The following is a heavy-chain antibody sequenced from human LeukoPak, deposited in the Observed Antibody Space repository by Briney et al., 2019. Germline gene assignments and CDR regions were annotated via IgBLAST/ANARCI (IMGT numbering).Heavy chain of an antibody. J-gene: IGHJ4*02. CDR2: ISYDGSNK. CDR1: GFTFSSYA. D-gene: IGHD3-10*01. Sequence: PGRSLRLSCAASGFTFSSYAMHWVRQAPGKGLEWVAVISYDGSNKYYADSVKGRLTISRDNSKNTLYLQMNSLRAEDTAVYYCARERVRGVIFPFDYWGQGTLVTVSS. CDR3: ARERVRGVIFPFDY. V-gene: IGHV3-30*01.